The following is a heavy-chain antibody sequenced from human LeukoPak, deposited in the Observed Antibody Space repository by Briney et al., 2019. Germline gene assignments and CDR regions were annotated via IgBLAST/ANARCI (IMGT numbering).Heavy chain of an antibody. D-gene: IGHD4-17*01. CDR1: GGSISSYY. Sequence: SETLSLTCTVSGGSISSYYWSWIRQPAGKGLEWIGRIYTSGSTNYNPSLKSRVTMSVDTSKNQFSLKLSSVTAADTAVYYCAREPRYGDYAFLGWFDPWGQGTLVTVYS. CDR2: IYTSGST. V-gene: IGHV4-4*07. CDR3: AREPRYGDYAFLGWFDP. J-gene: IGHJ5*02.